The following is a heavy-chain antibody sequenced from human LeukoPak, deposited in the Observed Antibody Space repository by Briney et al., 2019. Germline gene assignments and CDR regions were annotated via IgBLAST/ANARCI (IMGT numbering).Heavy chain of an antibody. CDR1: GGSFSGYY. J-gene: IGHJ6*03. CDR2: ISSSGSTI. D-gene: IGHD3-10*01. Sequence: LSLTCAGYGGSFSGYYWSWIGQAPGKGLEGGSYISSSGSTIYYADSVEGRFTISRDNAKNSLYLQMNSLRAEDTAVYYCARDSPYRFMVRGVIITTDYYYYMDVWGKGTTVTISS. CDR3: ARDSPYRFMVRGVIITTDYYYYMDV. V-gene: IGHV3-11*01.